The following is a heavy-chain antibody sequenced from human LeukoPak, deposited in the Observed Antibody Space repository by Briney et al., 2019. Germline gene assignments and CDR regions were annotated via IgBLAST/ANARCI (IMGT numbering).Heavy chain of an antibody. J-gene: IGHJ4*02. CDR3: ARLAGCSSSSCRSFDY. V-gene: IGHV1-2*02. Sequence: ASVKVSCKSSGYPVTGYYLHWVRQAPGQGLDWMGWINPNSGFTNYAQKFQGRVTMTRDTSISTAYMELSRLRSDDTAVYYCARLAGCSSSSCRSFDYWGQGTLVTVSS. D-gene: IGHD2-2*01. CDR1: GYPVTGYY. CDR2: INPNSGFT.